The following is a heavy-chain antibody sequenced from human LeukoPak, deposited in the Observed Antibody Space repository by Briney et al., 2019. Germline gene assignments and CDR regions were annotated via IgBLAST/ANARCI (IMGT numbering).Heavy chain of an antibody. CDR1: GFTVTTTF. V-gene: IGHV3-66*01. J-gene: IGHJ4*02. CDR2: IHIDGDT. Sequence: GGSLTLSCAASGFTVTTTFMHWVRQARGKGLEWVSDIHIDGDTHSAESVKGRFTISRDYSKNTLYLQMNSLRVEDTAIYYCARGEGYMIRDWGQGTLVTVSP. CDR3: ARGEGYMIRD. D-gene: IGHD3-10*01.